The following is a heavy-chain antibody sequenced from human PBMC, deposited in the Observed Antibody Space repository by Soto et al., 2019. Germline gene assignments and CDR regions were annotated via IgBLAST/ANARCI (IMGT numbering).Heavy chain of an antibody. J-gene: IGHJ4*02. V-gene: IGHV1-69*13. CDR3: VARRYCSGGSCPDYFDY. CDR2: IIPIFGTT. D-gene: IGHD2-15*01. CDR1: GTTFSNYA. Sequence: SVKVSCKASGTTFSNYAISCVRQAPGQGLEWMGGIIPIFGTTNYPQKFQGRLTITADESTSTVYMELSSLTSEDTAVYYCVARRYCSGGSCPDYFDYWGQGTLVTVSS.